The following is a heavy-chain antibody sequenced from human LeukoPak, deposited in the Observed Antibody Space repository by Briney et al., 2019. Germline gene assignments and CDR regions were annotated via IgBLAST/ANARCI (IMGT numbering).Heavy chain of an antibody. CDR2: INHSGST. CDR1: GGSFSGYY. V-gene: IGHV4-34*01. D-gene: IGHD3-22*01. Sequence: PSETLSLTCAVYGGSFSGYYWSWIRQPPGKGLEWIGEINHSGSTNYNPSLKSRVTISVDTSKNQFSLKLSSVTAADTAVYYCARQNYDSSGYHLDYWGQGTLVTVSS. J-gene: IGHJ4*02. CDR3: ARQNYDSSGYHLDY.